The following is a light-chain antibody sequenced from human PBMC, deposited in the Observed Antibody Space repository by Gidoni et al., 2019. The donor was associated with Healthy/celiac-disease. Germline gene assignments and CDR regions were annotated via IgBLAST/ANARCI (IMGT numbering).Light chain of an antibody. Sequence: DIVMTQSPDSLAVSLGERATINCKSSQSVLYSSNNKNYLAWYQQKPGQPPKLLIYWASTRESGVPDRFSGSGSGTDFTLTISSLQAEDVAVYYCQQYYSTPFFXXXTKLEIK. CDR1: QSVLYSSNNKNY. CDR3: QQYYSTPF. CDR2: WAS. J-gene: IGKJ2*01. V-gene: IGKV4-1*01.